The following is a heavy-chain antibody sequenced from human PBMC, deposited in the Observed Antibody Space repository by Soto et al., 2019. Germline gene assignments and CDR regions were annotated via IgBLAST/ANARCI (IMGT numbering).Heavy chain of an antibody. D-gene: IGHD3-3*01. J-gene: IGHJ6*03. CDR2: INPNSGGT. V-gene: IGHV1-2*04. Sequence: GASVKVSCKASGYTFTGYYMHWVRQAPGQGLEWMGWINPNSGGTNYAQKFQGWVTMTRDTSISTAYMELSRLRSDDTAVYYCARGTAGDFWSGYYSITYMDVWGKGTTVTVSS. CDR3: ARGTAGDFWSGYYSITYMDV. CDR1: GYTFTGYY.